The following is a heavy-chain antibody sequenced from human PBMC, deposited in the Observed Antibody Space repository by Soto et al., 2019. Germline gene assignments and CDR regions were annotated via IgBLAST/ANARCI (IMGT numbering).Heavy chain of an antibody. Sequence: PSETLSLTCVVSGDSVTNGFYWAWIRQAPGKGLEWIGSVYPSGNTYYNPSLKSRVTISVDTPKKQFSLTLNSVTAADTALYYCAGYTARHNWFDPWGQGTLVTVYS. J-gene: IGHJ5*02. V-gene: IGHV4-38-2*01. CDR3: AGYTARHNWFDP. CDR1: GDSVTNGFY. D-gene: IGHD2-2*02. CDR2: VYPSGNT.